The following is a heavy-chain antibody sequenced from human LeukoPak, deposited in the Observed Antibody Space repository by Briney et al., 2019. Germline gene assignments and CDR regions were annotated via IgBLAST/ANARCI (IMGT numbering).Heavy chain of an antibody. CDR1: GGSISTYY. V-gene: IGHV4-59*01. D-gene: IGHD5-12*01. J-gene: IGHJ4*02. CDR2: IYHSGST. CDR3: ARGGGYASPIGY. Sequence: SETLSLTCTLSGGSISTYYWSWLRQPPGKGLEWIGYIYHSGSTNYNPSLKSRVTISVDTSKNQSSLKLSSVTAADTAVYYCARGGGYASPIGYWGQGALVTVSS.